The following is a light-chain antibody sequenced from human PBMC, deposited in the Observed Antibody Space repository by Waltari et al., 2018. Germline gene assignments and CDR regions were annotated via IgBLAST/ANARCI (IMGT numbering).Light chain of an antibody. CDR3: QTGGHGTWV. J-gene: IGLJ3*02. CDR1: SGHIPNV. CDR2: INSDGSH. V-gene: IGLV4-69*01. Sequence: QLALTQSPSASASLGASVKLTCTLASGHIPNVVAWHQQHPERGPRYLMKINSDGSHSKGDEIPDRFSGSSSGAERYLTISSVQSDDEADYYCQTGGHGTWVFGGGTKLTVL.